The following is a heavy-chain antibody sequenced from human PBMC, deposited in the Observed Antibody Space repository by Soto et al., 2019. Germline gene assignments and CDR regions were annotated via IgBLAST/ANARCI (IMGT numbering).Heavy chain of an antibody. CDR2: IYYSGST. Sequence: SETLSLTCAVSGYSISSGGYYWSWIRQHPGKGLEWIGYIYYSGSTYYNPSLKSRVTISVDTSKNQFSLKLSSVTAADTAVYYCARGSYCSGGSCYPPNFDYWGQGTLVTVSS. J-gene: IGHJ4*02. CDR3: ARGSYCSGGSCYPPNFDY. D-gene: IGHD2-15*01. V-gene: IGHV4-31*11. CDR1: GYSISSGGYY.